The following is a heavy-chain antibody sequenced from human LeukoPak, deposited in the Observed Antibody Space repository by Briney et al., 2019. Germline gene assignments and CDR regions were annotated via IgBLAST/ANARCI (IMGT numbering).Heavy chain of an antibody. CDR3: ARDSRDGYNWLAAFDI. D-gene: IGHD5-24*01. CDR2: IYTSGST. V-gene: IGHV4-4*07. J-gene: IGHJ3*02. Sequence: PSETLSLTCTVSGGSISSYYWSWIRQPAGKGLEWIGRIYTSGSTNYNPSLKSRVTMSVDTSKNQFSLKLSSVTAADTAVYYCARDSRDGYNWLAAFDIWGQGIMVTVSS. CDR1: GGSISSYY.